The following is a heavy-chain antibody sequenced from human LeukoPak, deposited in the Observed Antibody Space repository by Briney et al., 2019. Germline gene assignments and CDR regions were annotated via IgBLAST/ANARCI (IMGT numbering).Heavy chain of an antibody. Sequence: SETLSLTCTVSGGSISRSLYYWGWIRLPPGTGLEWIGTIYYSGSTYYNPSLRSRVTMSVDTSNNHFSLKLSSVTAADTAVYYCARHYSGDLYYFDYWGQGTLVTVSS. CDR3: ARHYSGDLYYFDY. CDR1: GGSISRSLYY. CDR2: IYYSGST. V-gene: IGHV4-39*01. D-gene: IGHD4-17*01. J-gene: IGHJ4*02.